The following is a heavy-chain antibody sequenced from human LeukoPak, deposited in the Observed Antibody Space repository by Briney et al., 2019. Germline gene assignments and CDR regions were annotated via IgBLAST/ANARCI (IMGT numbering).Heavy chain of an antibody. CDR1: GFTVSSNY. CDR2: IYSGGST. D-gene: IGHD2-2*01. CDR3: ARAAAAAMAPDY. V-gene: IGHV3-66*01. J-gene: IGHJ4*02. Sequence: GESLKISCAASGFTVSSNYMSWVRQAPGKGLEWVSVIYSGGSTYYADSVRGRFTISRDNSKNTLYLQVNTLRAEDTAVYYCARAAAAAMAPDYWGQGTLVTVSS.